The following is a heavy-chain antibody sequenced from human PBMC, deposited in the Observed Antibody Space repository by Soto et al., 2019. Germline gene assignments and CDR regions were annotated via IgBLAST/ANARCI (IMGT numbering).Heavy chain of an antibody. CDR3: ARVLTGYSSGWPRSNDAFDI. CDR1: GGSISSYY. D-gene: IGHD6-19*01. CDR2: IYYSGST. V-gene: IGHV4-59*01. Sequence: SETLSLTCTVSGGSISSYYWSWIRQPPGKGLEWIGYIYYSGSTNCNPSLKSRVTISVDTSKNQFSLKLSSVTAADTAVYYCARVLTGYSSGWPRSNDAFDIWGQGTMVTVSS. J-gene: IGHJ3*02.